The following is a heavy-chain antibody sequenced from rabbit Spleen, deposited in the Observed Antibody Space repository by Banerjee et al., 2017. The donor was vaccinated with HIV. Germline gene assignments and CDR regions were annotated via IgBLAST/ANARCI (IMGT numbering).Heavy chain of an antibody. CDR3: AAGYTNHDYGYGFHL. CDR2: IYTGSGGT. V-gene: IGHV1S45*01. CDR1: GFSFSSSYW. D-gene: IGHD6-1*01. J-gene: IGHJ4*01. Sequence: EESGGDLVKPEGSLTLTCTASGFSFSSSYWGCWVRQAPGKGLEWIGCIYTGSGGTYYASWAKGRFTISKTSSTTVTLQMTSLTAADAATYYCAAGYTNHDYGYGFHLWGPGTLVTVS.